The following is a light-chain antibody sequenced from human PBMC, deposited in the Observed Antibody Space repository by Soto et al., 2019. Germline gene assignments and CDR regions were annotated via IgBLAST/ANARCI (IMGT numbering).Light chain of an antibody. V-gene: IGKV1-13*02. CDR2: DAS. CDR3: QQFNAYPLT. CDR1: QDISSA. Sequence: ATQLTQSPSSLSASLGDRVIITCLASQDISSALAWFQQKPGKTPKLLISDASTLESGVPSRFSGSGSGTDFTLTISGLQPEDFAAYYCQQFNAYPLTFGGGTKVGI. J-gene: IGKJ4*01.